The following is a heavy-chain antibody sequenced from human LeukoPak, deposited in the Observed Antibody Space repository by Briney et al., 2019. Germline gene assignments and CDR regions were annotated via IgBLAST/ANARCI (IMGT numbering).Heavy chain of an antibody. CDR1: GFIFSGSD. CDR3: TTCISGHY. CDR2: IRTKLRNYAT. D-gene: IGHD1-20*01. Sequence: GGSLRLSCATSGFIFSGSDIHWVRQASGRGLEWVGHIRTKLRNYATAYAASVKGRFTISRDDSGDTAYLQMNSLKTEDTAVYYCTTCISGHYWGQGTLVTVSS. V-gene: IGHV3-73*01. J-gene: IGHJ4*02.